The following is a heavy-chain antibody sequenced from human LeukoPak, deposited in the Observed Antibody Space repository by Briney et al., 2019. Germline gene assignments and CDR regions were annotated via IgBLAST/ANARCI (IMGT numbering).Heavy chain of an antibody. CDR3: ARESRNTGYDSYYYYGMDV. V-gene: IGHV4-59*01. Sequence: PSETLSLTCTVSGGSMSSYFWSWIRQPPGKELEWIAHIYGSVNTNYSPSLKSRVTISVDTSKNQFSLRLSSVTAADTAVYYCARESRNTGYDSYYYYGMDVWGQGTTVTVSS. CDR2: IYGSVNT. CDR1: GGSMSSYF. D-gene: IGHD5-12*01. J-gene: IGHJ6*02.